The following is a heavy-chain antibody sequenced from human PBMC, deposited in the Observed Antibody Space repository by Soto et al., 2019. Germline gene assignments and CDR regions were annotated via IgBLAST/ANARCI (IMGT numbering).Heavy chain of an antibody. Sequence: QVQLVQSGAEVKKPGASVKVSCKASGYTFTSYGISWVRQAPGQGLEWMGWISAYNGNTNYAQKLQGRVTMTTDTSTSIAYMELRSLRSDDTAVYYCARDRDTAMVTGYYYGMDVWGQGTTVTVSS. CDR3: ARDRDTAMVTGYYYGMDV. D-gene: IGHD5-18*01. CDR2: ISAYNGNT. V-gene: IGHV1-18*01. J-gene: IGHJ6*02. CDR1: GYTFTSYG.